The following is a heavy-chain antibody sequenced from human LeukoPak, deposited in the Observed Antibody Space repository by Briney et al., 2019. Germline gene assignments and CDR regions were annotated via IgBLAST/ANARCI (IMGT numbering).Heavy chain of an antibody. V-gene: IGHV3-30*18. CDR1: GFTVSRYG. CDR2: ISYDGSNK. J-gene: IGHJ5*02. Sequence: PGGSLRLSCAASGFTVSRYGMHWVHQAPGKGLEYLAFISYDGSNKYYADSVKGRFIISRDNSKNTMYLQMNSLRAEDTAVYYCAKNGIVVVVPTNWFDPWGQGTLVTVSS. D-gene: IGHD2-15*01. CDR3: AKNGIVVVVPTNWFDP.